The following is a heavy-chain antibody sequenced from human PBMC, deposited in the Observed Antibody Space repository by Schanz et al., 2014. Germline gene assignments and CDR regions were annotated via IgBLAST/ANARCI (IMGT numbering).Heavy chain of an antibody. Sequence: EVQLVESGGGWVQPGGSLRLSCAASGFTFSTYAMAWVRQAPGKGLEWLSVISASGGDTYYADSVKGRFTISRDNSKNTLYLQMNSLRAEDTAVYYCAKGRFGELSAFDIWGQGTMVTVSS. V-gene: IGHV3-23*04. CDR1: GFTFSTYA. J-gene: IGHJ3*02. CDR2: ISASGGDT. CDR3: AKGRFGELSAFDI. D-gene: IGHD3-10*01.